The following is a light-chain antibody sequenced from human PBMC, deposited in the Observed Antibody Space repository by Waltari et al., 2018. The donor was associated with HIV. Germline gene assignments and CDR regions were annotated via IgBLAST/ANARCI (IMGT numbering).Light chain of an antibody. V-gene: IGKV2-28*01. CDR3: MQALQTPIT. Sequence: DIVLTQSPLSLPVTPGEPASISCKSSPSLIHSNGYNYLDCYLQKPGQSAQLLIYLGSNRASGVPDSFSGSGAGTDFTLKIRRVEDEDVGVYYCMQALQTPITFGQGTRLEIK. CDR2: LGS. J-gene: IGKJ5*01. CDR1: PSLIHSNGYNY.